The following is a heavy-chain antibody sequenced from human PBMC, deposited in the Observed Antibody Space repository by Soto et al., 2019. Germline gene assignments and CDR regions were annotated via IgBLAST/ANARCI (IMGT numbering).Heavy chain of an antibody. J-gene: IGHJ3*02. V-gene: IGHV1-18*04. CDR3: ARELRSGWYRSHDAFDI. Sequence: QVQLVQSGAEVKKPGASVKFSCKASGYTFTSYGISWVRQAPGQGLEWMGWISAYNGNTNYAQKLQARVTMTTDTSTSTAYMERRSLRSDDTAVYYCARELRSGWYRSHDAFDIWGQGTMVTVSS. CDR2: ISAYNGNT. CDR1: GYTFTSYG. D-gene: IGHD6-19*01.